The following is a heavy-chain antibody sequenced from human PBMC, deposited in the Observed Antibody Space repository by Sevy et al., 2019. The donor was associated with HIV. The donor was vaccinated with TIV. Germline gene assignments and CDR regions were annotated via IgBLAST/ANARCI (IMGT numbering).Heavy chain of an antibody. D-gene: IGHD5-18*01. CDR1: GYTFTGYY. V-gene: IGHV1-2*02. Sequence: ASVKVSCKASGYTFTGYYIHWVRQAPGQGLEWMGWSNPNIGDTNYEQNFQGRVTMTRDTSINTAYMDLRRLTSDDTAAYYCATPTRGYSYESFPDPFDIWGHGTMVTAS. CDR3: ATPTRGYSYESFPDPFDI. CDR2: SNPNIGDT. J-gene: IGHJ3*02.